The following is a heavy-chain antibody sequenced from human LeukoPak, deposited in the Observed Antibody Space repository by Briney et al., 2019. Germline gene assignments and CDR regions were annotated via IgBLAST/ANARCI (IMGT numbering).Heavy chain of an antibody. D-gene: IGHD6-13*01. CDR2: IVVGSANT. CDR1: GFTFTSSA. V-gene: IGHV1-58*02. J-gene: IGHJ3*02. CDR3: AALGPLYSSNWPGAFDI. Sequence: GTSVKVSCKASGFTFTSSAMQWVRQARGQRLEWIGSIVVGSANTNYAQKFQGRVTITRDMSTNTSYMELSSLRSEDTAVYYCAALGPLYSSNWPGAFDIWGQGTMVTVSS.